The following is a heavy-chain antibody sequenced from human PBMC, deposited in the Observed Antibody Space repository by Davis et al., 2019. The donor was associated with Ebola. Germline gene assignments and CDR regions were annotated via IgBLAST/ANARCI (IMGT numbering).Heavy chain of an antibody. Sequence: PGGSLRLSCAASAFSFRSYALHWVRQAPGQGLEWVAVISYDGYNKYYADSVRGRFTISRDNSKNTLYLQMNTLRAEDTAVYYCARDPLSREYTNARHWFDSWGQGTLVTVSS. D-gene: IGHD1-1*01. CDR3: ARDPLSREYTNARHWFDS. J-gene: IGHJ5*01. V-gene: IGHV3-30-3*01. CDR2: ISYDGYNK. CDR1: AFSFRSYA.